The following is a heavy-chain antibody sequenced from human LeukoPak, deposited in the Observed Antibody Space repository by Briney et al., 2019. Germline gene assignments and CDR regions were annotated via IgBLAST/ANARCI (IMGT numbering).Heavy chain of an antibody. CDR1: GLIVSSSY. D-gene: IGHD4-11*01. V-gene: IGHV3-66*01. J-gene: IGHJ4*02. CDR2: IYTDGST. Sequence: GGSLRLSCAASGLIVSSSYMSWVRQPPGKGLEWVSGIYTDGSTYYADSVQGRFTISRDNSKNTLYLQMNSLRADDTSVYYCVRGHYSNTLGGQGTLVTVSS. CDR3: VRGHYSNTL.